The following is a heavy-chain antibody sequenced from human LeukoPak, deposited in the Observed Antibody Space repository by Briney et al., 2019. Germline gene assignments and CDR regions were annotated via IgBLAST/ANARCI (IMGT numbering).Heavy chain of an antibody. D-gene: IGHD6-13*01. CDR2: IYHSGST. CDR3: ARGVAAAGTDWFDP. V-gene: IGHV4-4*02. J-gene: IGHJ5*02. Sequence: PSETLSLTCAVSGGSISSSNWWSWVRPPPGKGLGWIVEIYHSGSTNYNPSLKSRVTISVDKSKNQFSLKLSSVTAADTAVYYCARGVAAAGTDWFDPWGQGTLVSVSS. CDR1: GGSISSSNW.